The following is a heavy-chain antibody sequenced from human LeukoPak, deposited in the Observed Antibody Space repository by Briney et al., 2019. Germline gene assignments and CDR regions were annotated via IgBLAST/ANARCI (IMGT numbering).Heavy chain of an antibody. D-gene: IGHD4-23*01. V-gene: IGHV4-59*08. CDR3: ASSRGGYGGKPNPADY. Sequence: PSETLSLTCTVSGGSISSYYWSWIRQPPGKGLEWIGYIYYSGCTNYNPSLKSRVTISVDTSKNQFSLKLSSVTAADTAVYYCASSRGGYGGKPNPADYWGQGTLVTVSS. CDR1: GGSISSYY. CDR2: IYYSGCT. J-gene: IGHJ4*01.